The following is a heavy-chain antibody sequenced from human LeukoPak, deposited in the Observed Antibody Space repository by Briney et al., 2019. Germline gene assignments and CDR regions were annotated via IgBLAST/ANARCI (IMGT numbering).Heavy chain of an antibody. D-gene: IGHD4-23*01. Sequence: PGRSLRLSCAASGFTFSSYAMHWVRQAPGKGLEWVAVISYDGSNKYYADSVKGRFTISRDNSKNTLYLQMNSLRAEDTAVYYCARAPTVVNPFAAWGQGTLVTVSS. CDR1: GFTFSSYA. CDR2: ISYDGSNK. J-gene: IGHJ5*02. CDR3: ARAPTVVNPFAA. V-gene: IGHV3-30-3*01.